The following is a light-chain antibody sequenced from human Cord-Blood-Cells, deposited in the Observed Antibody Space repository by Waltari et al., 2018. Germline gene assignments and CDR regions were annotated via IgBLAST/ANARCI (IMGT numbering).Light chain of an antibody. CDR3: QQSYSTPRLT. V-gene: IGKV1-39*01. J-gene: IGKJ4*02. CDR2: AAS. Sequence: DIQMTQSPSSLSASVGDRVTITCRASQSISSYLNWYQQKPGKAPKHLIYAASSLQSGGLSRCIGSGSGTDFTLTISSLQPQDFSTYYCQQSYSTPRLTFGGGTKVEIK. CDR1: QSISSY.